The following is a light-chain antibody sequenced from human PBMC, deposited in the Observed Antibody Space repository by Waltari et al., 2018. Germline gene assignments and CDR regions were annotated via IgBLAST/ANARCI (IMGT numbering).Light chain of an antibody. Sequence: SYELTQPPSVSVSPGQTASITCSGDALPKQYAYWYQQKPGQAPVLVINKDSERPSGIPERIAGSSSGTTVTLTISGVQAEYEADYYCQSSDSSATPHWVFGGGTKLTVL. J-gene: IGLJ3*02. CDR1: ALPKQY. V-gene: IGLV3-25*03. CDR2: KDS. CDR3: QSSDSSATPHWV.